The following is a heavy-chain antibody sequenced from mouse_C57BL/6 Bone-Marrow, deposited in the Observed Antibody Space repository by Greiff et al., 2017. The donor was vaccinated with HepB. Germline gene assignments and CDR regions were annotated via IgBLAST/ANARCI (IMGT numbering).Heavy chain of an antibody. Sequence: QVQLQQPGAELVKPGASVKMSCKASGYTFTSYWITWVKQRPGQGLEWIGDIYPGSGSTNYNAKLKSKATLTVDTSSSTAYMQLSSLTPEDSAVYYCARGSPLIRGPYFDVWGTGTTVTVSS. V-gene: IGHV1-55*01. CDR3: ARGSPLIRGPYFDV. J-gene: IGHJ1*03. D-gene: IGHD1-1*01. CDR2: IYPGSGST. CDR1: GYTFTSYW.